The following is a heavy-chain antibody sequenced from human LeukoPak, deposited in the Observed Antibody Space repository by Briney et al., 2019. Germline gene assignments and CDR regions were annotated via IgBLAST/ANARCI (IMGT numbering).Heavy chain of an antibody. CDR3: ARHDFYY. Sequence: SETLSLTCTVSGGSIKPYYWSWIRQPPGKGLEWIGYIYYSGITNYDSALKGRVTISVDTSKNQFSLRLTSVTASDTAVYYCARHDFYYWGQGSLVTVSS. CDR1: GGSIKPYY. CDR2: IYYSGIT. J-gene: IGHJ4*02. V-gene: IGHV4-59*08.